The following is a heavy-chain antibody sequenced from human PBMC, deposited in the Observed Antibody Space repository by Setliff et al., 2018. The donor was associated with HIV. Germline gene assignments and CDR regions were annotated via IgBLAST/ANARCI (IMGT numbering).Heavy chain of an antibody. CDR1: GGSISGGGYY. CDR3: ATTARGTGGGVAFDI. CDR2: IYYIGNT. J-gene: IGHJ3*02. D-gene: IGHD2-15*01. V-gene: IGHV4-31*03. Sequence: PSETLSLTCTVSGGSISGGGYYWSWIRQHPGKGLDWIGNIYYIGNTDYNPSLKSRVTISIDTSKNQFSLKLSSVTAADTAVYFCATTARGTGGGVAFDIWGQGTMVTVSS.